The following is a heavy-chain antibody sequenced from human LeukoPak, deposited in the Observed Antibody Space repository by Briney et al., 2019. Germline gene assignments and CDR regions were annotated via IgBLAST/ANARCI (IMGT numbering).Heavy chain of an antibody. Sequence: SETLSLTCTVSGGSISSSSYYWAWIRQPPGKGLEWIGSIYYSGSTHYNPSLKSRVTISVDTSKNQFSLKLSSVTAADTAIYYWARDLTQWLSSNWYGPFDPWGEGTLVTVSS. D-gene: IGHD6-13*01. CDR1: GGSISSSSYY. CDR2: IYYSGST. V-gene: IGHV4-39*07. J-gene: IGHJ5*02. CDR3: ARDLTQWLSSNWYGPFDP.